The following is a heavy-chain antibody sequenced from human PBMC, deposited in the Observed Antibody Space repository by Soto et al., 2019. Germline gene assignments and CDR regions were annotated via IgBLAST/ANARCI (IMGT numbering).Heavy chain of an antibody. J-gene: IGHJ4*02. V-gene: IGHV3-33*01. CDR1: GFTFSSYG. D-gene: IGHD3-16*01. CDR3: AVGGDDTPVRNY. CDR2: IWYDGSNK. Sequence: QVQLVESGGGVVQPGRSLRLSCAASGFTFSSYGMHWVRQAPGKGLEWVAVIWYDGSNKYYADSVKGRFTISRDNSKNTLYLQMNSLRAEDTAVYYCAVGGDDTPVRNYWGQGTLVTVSS.